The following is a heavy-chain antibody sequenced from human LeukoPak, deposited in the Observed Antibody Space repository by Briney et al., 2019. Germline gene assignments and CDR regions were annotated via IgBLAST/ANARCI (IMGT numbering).Heavy chain of an antibody. Sequence: GGSLRLSCAASGFTFSSYAMHWVRQAPGKGLEWVAVISYDGSNKYYADSVKGRLTISRDNSKNTLYLQMNSLRAEDTAVYYCARGPLGDAFDIWGQGTMVTVSS. J-gene: IGHJ3*02. CDR2: ISYDGSNK. V-gene: IGHV3-30*04. CDR1: GFTFSSYA. CDR3: ARGPLGDAFDI.